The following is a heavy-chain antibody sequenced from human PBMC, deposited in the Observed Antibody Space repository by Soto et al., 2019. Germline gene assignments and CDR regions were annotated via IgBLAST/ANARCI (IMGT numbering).Heavy chain of an antibody. CDR2: IYWDDDK. V-gene: IGHV2-5*02. Sequence: QLTLNESGPTLVKPTQTRTLTCTFSGFSLDTIGVAVGWIRQHPGKGLEWLSVIYWDDDKRSRPSLRSRLNITKDPSKHQVVLITPKMDPVDTAAYYCAHRHRDSWGLFDFWGQGTLVTVSS. J-gene: IGHJ4*02. CDR1: GFSLDTIGVA. CDR3: AHRHRDSWGLFDF. D-gene: IGHD1-26*01.